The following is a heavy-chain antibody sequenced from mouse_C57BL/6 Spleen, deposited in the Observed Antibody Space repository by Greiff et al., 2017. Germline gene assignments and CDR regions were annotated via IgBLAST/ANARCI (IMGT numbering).Heavy chain of an antibody. D-gene: IGHD1-1*01. V-gene: IGHV1-72*01. CDR3: AREDYYGSSYVGYAMDY. CDR1: GYAFSSYW. CDR2: IDPNSGGT. Sequence: QVQLQQSGAELVKPGASVKISCKASGYAFSSYWMNWVKQRPGRGLEWIGRIDPNSGGTKYNEKFKSKATLTVDKPSSTAYMQLSSLTSEDSAVYYWAREDYYGSSYVGYAMDYWGQGTTVTVSS. J-gene: IGHJ4*01.